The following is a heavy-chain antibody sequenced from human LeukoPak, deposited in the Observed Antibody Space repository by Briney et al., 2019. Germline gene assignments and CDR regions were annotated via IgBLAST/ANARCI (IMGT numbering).Heavy chain of an antibody. J-gene: IGHJ4*02. CDR1: GGTFSSYS. Sequence: SVKVSCKTSGGTFSSYSISWVRQAPGQGLEWMGGIVPIFGTANYAQKFQGRVTITADESTSTGYMELSSLRSEDTAVYYCATSKDYSDSSGFARTLDCWGQGTLVTVSS. CDR2: IVPIFGTA. V-gene: IGHV1-69*01. D-gene: IGHD3-22*01. CDR3: ATSKDYSDSSGFARTLDC.